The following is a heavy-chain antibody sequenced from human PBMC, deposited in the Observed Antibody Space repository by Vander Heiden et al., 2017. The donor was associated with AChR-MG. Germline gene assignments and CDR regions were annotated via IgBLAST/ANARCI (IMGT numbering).Heavy chain of an antibody. CDR2: INFSGGST. V-gene: IGHV3-23*01. J-gene: IGHJ4*02. Sequence: EVQLLESGGGLIQPGGSLRLSCAASGFTLSSSAMSWVRQAPGKGLEWVSAINFSGGSTYYADSVKGRFTISRDNSKNTLYLQMNSLRAEDTAVYYCAKVSAAAGKDYFDYWGQGTLVTVSS. D-gene: IGHD6-13*01. CDR3: AKVSAAAGKDYFDY. CDR1: GFTLSSSA.